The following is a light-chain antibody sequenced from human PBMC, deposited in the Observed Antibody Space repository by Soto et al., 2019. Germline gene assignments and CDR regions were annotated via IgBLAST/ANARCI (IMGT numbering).Light chain of an antibody. CDR3: QQYDNLPT. CDR1: QDISNY. V-gene: IGKV1-33*01. CDR2: DAS. Sequence: IQMTQSPSSLSASVEDRVTITCQASQDISNYLNWYQQKPGKAPKLLIYDASNLETGVPSRFSGSGSGTDFTFTISSLQPEDIATYYCQQYDNLPTFGQGTKVEIK. J-gene: IGKJ1*01.